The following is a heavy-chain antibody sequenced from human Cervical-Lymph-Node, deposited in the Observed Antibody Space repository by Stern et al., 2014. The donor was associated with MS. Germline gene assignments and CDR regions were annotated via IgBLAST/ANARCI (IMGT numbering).Heavy chain of an antibody. D-gene: IGHD2-2*01. Sequence: QVQLVESGTQMQKPGASVKVSCKASGYTFTAFFIHWVRQVPGQGFEWMGRLNPNSDDPTYAQKFEDRVTLTMYTSIGTAFLELSRLTSADTAVYYCAREATPKVVGIDYWGQGTQVTVSS. CDR2: LNPNSDDP. CDR3: AREATPKVVGIDY. J-gene: IGHJ4*02. V-gene: IGHV1-2*06. CDR1: GYTFTAFF.